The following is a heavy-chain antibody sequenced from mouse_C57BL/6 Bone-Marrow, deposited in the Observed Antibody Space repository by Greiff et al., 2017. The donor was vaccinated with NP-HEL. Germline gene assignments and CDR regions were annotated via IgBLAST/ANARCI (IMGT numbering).Heavy chain of an antibody. CDR3: ARGWLLPFAY. V-gene: IGHV1-69*01. Sequence: QVQLQQPGAELVMPGASVKLSCKASGYTFTSYWMHWVKQRPGQGLEWIGEIDPSDSYTNYNQKFKGKSTLTVDKSSSTAYMQLSSLTSEDYAVYYCARGWLLPFAYWGQGTLVTVSA. CDR2: IDPSDSYT. CDR1: GYTFTSYW. D-gene: IGHD2-3*01. J-gene: IGHJ3*01.